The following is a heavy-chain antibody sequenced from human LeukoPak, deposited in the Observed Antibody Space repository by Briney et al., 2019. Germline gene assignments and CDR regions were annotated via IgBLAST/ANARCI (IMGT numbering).Heavy chain of an antibody. CDR2: IYYSGST. V-gene: IGHV4-39*01. J-gene: IGHJ4*02. CDR1: GGSISSSSYY. CDR3: ARGAPYYYGSGSTFDY. D-gene: IGHD3-10*01. Sequence: MASETLSLTCTVSGGSISSSSYYWGWIRQPPGKGLEWIGSIYYSGSTYYNPSLKSRVTISVDTSKNQFSLKLSSVTAADTAVYYCARGAPYYYGSGSTFDYWGQGTLVTVSS.